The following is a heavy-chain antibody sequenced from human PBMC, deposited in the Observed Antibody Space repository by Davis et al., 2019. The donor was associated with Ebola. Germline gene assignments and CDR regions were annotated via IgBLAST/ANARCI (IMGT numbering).Heavy chain of an antibody. CDR1: GYTFTGYY. Sequence: ASVKVSCKASGYTFTGYYMHWVRQAPGQGLEWMGWINPNSGGTNYAQKFQGWVTMTRDTSISTAYMELGRLTSDDTAVYYCARGCRATVLMGEWYFDLWGRGTLVTVSS. J-gene: IGHJ2*01. D-gene: IGHD4-23*01. CDR2: INPNSGGT. CDR3: ARGCRATVLMGEWYFDL. V-gene: IGHV1-2*04.